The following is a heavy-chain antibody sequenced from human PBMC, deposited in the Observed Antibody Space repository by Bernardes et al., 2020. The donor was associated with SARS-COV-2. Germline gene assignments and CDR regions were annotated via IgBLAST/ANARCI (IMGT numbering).Heavy chain of an antibody. D-gene: IGHD2-2*01. Sequence: SETLSLTCTVSGGSISSSSYYWDWIRQPPGKGLEWIGSIYYSGSTYYNPSLKSRVTISVDTSKNQFSLKLSSVTAADTAVYYCARHGCSSTSCYWRNWFDPWGQGTLVTVSS. CDR2: IYYSGST. J-gene: IGHJ5*02. CDR3: ARHGCSSTSCYWRNWFDP. V-gene: IGHV4-39*01. CDR1: GGSISSSSYY.